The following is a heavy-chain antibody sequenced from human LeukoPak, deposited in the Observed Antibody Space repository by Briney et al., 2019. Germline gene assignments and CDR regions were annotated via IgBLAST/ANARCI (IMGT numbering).Heavy chain of an antibody. D-gene: IGHD6-13*01. CDR3: AREPLTAPGPTDSFHH. CDR1: GGSISSGNYY. Sequence: KASQTLSLTCTVSGGSISSGNYYWSWLRQPAGKGLEWIGRIYTGGSTYYNNSNPSLKSRVTISVDTSSNQLSLKVTSVTAADTAVYYCAREPLTAPGPTDSFHHWGRGTLVTVSS. V-gene: IGHV4-61*02. J-gene: IGHJ1*01. CDR2: IYTGGSTYYN.